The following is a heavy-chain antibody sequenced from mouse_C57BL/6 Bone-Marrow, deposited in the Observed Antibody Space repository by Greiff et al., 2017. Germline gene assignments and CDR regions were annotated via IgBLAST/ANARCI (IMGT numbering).Heavy chain of an antibody. CDR2: IYPRSGNT. D-gene: IGHD1-1*01. J-gene: IGHJ3*01. V-gene: IGHV1-81*01. CDR1: GYTFTSYG. Sequence: QVQLQQSGAELARPGASVKLSCKASGYTFTSYGISWVKQRTGQGLEWIGEIYPRSGNTYYNEKLKGKATLTADKSSSTAYMELRSLTSEDSAVYFCAREAYYDGSSSFAYWGQGTLVTVSA. CDR3: AREAYYDGSSSFAY.